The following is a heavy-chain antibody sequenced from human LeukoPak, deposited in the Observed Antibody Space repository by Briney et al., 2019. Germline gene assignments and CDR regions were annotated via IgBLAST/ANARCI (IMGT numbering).Heavy chain of an antibody. J-gene: IGHJ4*02. CDR1: GGSFSNYA. V-gene: IGHV1-69*05. CDR2: IIPILGSA. CDR3: ARGERAIPIYY. Sequence: SVKVSCSASGGSFSNYAISWVRQAPGQGLEWMGGIIPILGSATYAQHFQGRVTITMDESTTTAYMELSSLRPGDTAVFYCARGERAIPIYYWGQGTLVTVSS. D-gene: IGHD3-10*01.